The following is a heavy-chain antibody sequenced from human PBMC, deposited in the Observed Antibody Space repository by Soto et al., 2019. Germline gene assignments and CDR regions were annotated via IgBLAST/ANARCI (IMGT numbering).Heavy chain of an antibody. Sequence: EVQLVESGGGLVKPGESLRLSCVASGLRFTSYGMSWVRQAPGRGLEWVSSITSGSGVTFYADSVKGRFTISRDNAKNSLQLQMNSLRAEDTAVYYCTTYTGTYRDYWGLGTLVTVSS. CDR3: TTYTGTYRDY. D-gene: IGHD1-26*01. CDR2: ITSGSGVT. CDR1: GLRFTSYG. V-gene: IGHV3-21*01. J-gene: IGHJ4*02.